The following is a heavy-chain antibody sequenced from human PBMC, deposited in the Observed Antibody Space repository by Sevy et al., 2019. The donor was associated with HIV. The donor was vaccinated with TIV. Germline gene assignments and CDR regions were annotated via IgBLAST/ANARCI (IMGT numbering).Heavy chain of an antibody. Sequence: GGSLRLSCAASGFTFSNAWMNWVRQAPGKGLEWVGGIKSKTDGGTTDYAAPVKGRFTISRDDSKNTLYLQMNSLKTEDTAVYYCTTDLNYYDRDAFDIWGQGTMVTVSS. CDR3: TTDLNYYDRDAFDI. J-gene: IGHJ3*02. V-gene: IGHV3-15*07. CDR2: IKSKTDGGTT. D-gene: IGHD3-22*01. CDR1: GFTFSNAW.